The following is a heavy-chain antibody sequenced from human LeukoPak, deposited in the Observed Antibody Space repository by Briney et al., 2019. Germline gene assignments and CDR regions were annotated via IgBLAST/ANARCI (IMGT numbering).Heavy chain of an antibody. CDR2: ISAYNGNT. J-gene: IGHJ5*02. Sequence: ASVKVSCKASGYTFTSYGISWVRQAPGQGLEWMGWISAYNGNTNYAQKLQGRVTMTTDTSTSTAYMELRSLRSGDTAVYYCARAVPPFNWFDPWGQGTLVTVSS. CDR3: ARAVPPFNWFDP. CDR1: GYTFTSYG. V-gene: IGHV1-18*01.